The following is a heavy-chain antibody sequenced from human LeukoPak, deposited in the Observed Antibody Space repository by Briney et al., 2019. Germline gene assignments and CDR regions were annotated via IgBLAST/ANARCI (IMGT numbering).Heavy chain of an antibody. V-gene: IGHV4-34*01. CDR3: ARGHRRSYYYYYYMDV. Sequence: PSETLSLTCAVYGVSFSGYYWSWIRQPPGKGLEWIGEINHSGSTNYNPSLKSRVTISVDTSKNQFSLKLSSVTAADTAVYYCARGHRRSYYYYYYMDVWGKGTTVTVSS. CDR2: INHSGST. J-gene: IGHJ6*03. CDR1: GVSFSGYY.